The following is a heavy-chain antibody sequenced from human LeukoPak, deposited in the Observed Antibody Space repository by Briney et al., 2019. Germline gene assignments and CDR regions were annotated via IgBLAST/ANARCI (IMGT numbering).Heavy chain of an antibody. Sequence: GASVKVSCKASGYTFTGYYMHWVRQAPGKGLEWMGGFDPEDGETIYAQKFQGRVTMTEDTSTDTAYMELSSLRSEDTAVYYCATEGRQWELPIWGQGTLVTVSS. CDR1: GYTFTGYY. CDR2: FDPEDGET. V-gene: IGHV1-24*01. D-gene: IGHD1-26*01. J-gene: IGHJ4*02. CDR3: ATEGRQWELPI.